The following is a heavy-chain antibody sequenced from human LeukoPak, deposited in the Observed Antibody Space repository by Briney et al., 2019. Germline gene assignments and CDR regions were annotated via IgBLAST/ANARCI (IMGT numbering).Heavy chain of an antibody. D-gene: IGHD1-26*01. CDR3: ARSMNSGSYPDY. J-gene: IGHJ4*02. Sequence: PGGSLRLSCAASGFPFSSYWMHWVRQAPGKGLVWVSRINSDGISTNYADSVKGRFTISRDNAKNTLYLQMNSLRAEDTAVYYCARSMNSGSYPDYWGQGTLVTVSS. V-gene: IGHV3-74*01. CDR1: GFPFSSYW. CDR2: INSDGIST.